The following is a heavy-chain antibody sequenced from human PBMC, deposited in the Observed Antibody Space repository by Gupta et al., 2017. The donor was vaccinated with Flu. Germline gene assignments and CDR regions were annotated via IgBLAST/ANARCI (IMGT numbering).Heavy chain of an antibody. D-gene: IGHD2-8*01. CDR3: AGHIGTWCYNGIDY. V-gene: IGHV1-69*06. J-gene: IGHJ4*02. Sequence: QAPGQGLEWRGGIIPIFDTTKSPQKFQGRVTITADKATSTAYMELSSLRSEDTALYYCAGHIGTWCYNGIDYWGQGTLVTVSS. CDR2: IIPIFDTT.